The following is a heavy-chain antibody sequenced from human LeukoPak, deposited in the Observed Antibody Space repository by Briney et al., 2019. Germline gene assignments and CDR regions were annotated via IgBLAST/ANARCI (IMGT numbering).Heavy chain of an antibody. Sequence: ASVKVSCEASGYTFTSYGISWVRQAPGQGLEWMGWISAYNGNTNYAQKLQGRVTMTTDTSTSTAYMELRSLRSDDTAVYYCARDLGDIAVAGTWFDYWGQGTLVTVSS. CDR3: ARDLGDIAVAGTWFDY. D-gene: IGHD6-19*01. CDR2: ISAYNGNT. CDR1: GYTFTSYG. V-gene: IGHV1-18*04. J-gene: IGHJ4*02.